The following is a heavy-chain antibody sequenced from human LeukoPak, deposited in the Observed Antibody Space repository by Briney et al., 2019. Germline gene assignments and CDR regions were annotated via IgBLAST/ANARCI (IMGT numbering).Heavy chain of an antibody. Sequence: GASVKVSCKASGYTFTSYYMHWVRQAPGQGLEWMGIINPSGGSTSYAQKFQGRVTMTRDTSTSTVYMELSSLRSEDTAVYFCARWGLVAPGTYYYHYMDVWGRGTTVTVSS. CDR3: ARWGLVAPGTYYYHYMDV. CDR1: GYTFTSYY. CDR2: INPSGGST. D-gene: IGHD2-2*01. V-gene: IGHV1-46*01. J-gene: IGHJ6*03.